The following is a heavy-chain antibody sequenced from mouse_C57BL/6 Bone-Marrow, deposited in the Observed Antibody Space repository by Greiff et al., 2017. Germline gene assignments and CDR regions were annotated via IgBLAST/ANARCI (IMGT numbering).Heavy chain of an antibody. J-gene: IGHJ1*03. CDR3: TRGDYDGSSGYFDV. D-gene: IGHD1-1*01. Sequence: QVQLQQSGAELVRPGASVTLSCKASGYTFTDYEMHWVKQTPVHGLEWIGAIDPETGGTAYNQKFKGKAILTADKSSSTAYRELRSLTSEDSAVYYCTRGDYDGSSGYFDVGGTGTTVTVSS. V-gene: IGHV1-15*01. CDR1: GYTFTDYE. CDR2: IDPETGGT.